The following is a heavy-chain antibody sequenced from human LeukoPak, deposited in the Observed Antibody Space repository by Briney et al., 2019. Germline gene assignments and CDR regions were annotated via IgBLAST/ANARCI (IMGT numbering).Heavy chain of an antibody. CDR3: ARDWEGGYCSGGSCYDHAFDI. Sequence: GGSLRLSCAASGFTFSSYAMHWVRQAPGKGLEWVAVISYDGSNKYYADSVKGRFTISRDNSKNTLYLQMNSLRAEDTAVYYCARDWEGGYCSGGSCYDHAFDIWGQGTMVTVSS. V-gene: IGHV3-30*04. D-gene: IGHD2-15*01. CDR2: ISYDGSNK. CDR1: GFTFSSYA. J-gene: IGHJ3*02.